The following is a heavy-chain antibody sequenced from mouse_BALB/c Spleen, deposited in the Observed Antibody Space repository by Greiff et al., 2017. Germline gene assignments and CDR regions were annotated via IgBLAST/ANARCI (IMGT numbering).Heavy chain of an antibody. V-gene: IGHV7-3*02. CDR1: GFTFTDYY. CDR3: ARDSSGFAY. Sequence: EVMLVESGGGLVQPGGSLRLSCAPSGFTFTDYYMSWVRQPPGKALEWLGFIRNKANGYTTEYSASVKGRFTISRDNSQSILYLQMNTLRAEDSATYYCARDSSGFAYWGQGTLVTVSA. J-gene: IGHJ3*01. CDR2: IRNKANGYTT.